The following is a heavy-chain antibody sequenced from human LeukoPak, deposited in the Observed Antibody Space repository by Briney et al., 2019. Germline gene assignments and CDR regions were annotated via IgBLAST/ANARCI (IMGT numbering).Heavy chain of an antibody. V-gene: IGHV3-7*01. D-gene: IGHD3-3*01. J-gene: IGHJ4*02. Sequence: GGSLRLSCAASRFTFTSYWMSWVRQAPGRGLEWVAKINKDGSEKYYLDSVKGRFTISRDNAKNSLYLQMNSLRAEDTAVYYCARDRTGNNDFWSGYTTFFDYWGQGTLVTVSS. CDR2: INKDGSEK. CDR3: ARDRTGNNDFWSGYTTFFDY. CDR1: RFTFTSYW.